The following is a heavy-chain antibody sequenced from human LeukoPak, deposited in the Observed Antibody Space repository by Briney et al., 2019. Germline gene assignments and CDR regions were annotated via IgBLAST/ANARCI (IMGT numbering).Heavy chain of an antibody. Sequence: GGSLRLSCVVSGLTVSTNYMSWVRQAPGKGLEWVSLINWAGATTYSADSVKGRFTISRDNSKNSLYLQMNSLRTEDTALYYCAKDMGMTTITGGFDFWGQGTLVTVSS. D-gene: IGHD4-11*01. CDR2: INWAGATT. J-gene: IGHJ4*02. CDR3: AKDMGMTTITGGFDF. V-gene: IGHV3-43*01. CDR1: GLTVSTNY.